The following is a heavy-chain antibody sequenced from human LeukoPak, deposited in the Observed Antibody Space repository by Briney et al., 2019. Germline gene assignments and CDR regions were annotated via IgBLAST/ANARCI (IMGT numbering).Heavy chain of an antibody. Sequence: GGSLRLSCAASGFTFSSYGMHWVRQAPGKGLEWVAFIRYDGSNKYYADSVKGRFTISRDNSKNTLYLQMNSLRAEDTAVYYCAKDLVLMSVVPAASVDYWGQGTLVTVSS. J-gene: IGHJ4*02. CDR1: GFTFSSYG. CDR2: IRYDGSNK. D-gene: IGHD2-2*01. CDR3: AKDLVLMSVVPAASVDY. V-gene: IGHV3-30*02.